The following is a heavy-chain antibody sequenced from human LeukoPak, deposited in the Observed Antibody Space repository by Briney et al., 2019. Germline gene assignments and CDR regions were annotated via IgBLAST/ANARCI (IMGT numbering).Heavy chain of an antibody. D-gene: IGHD2-2*03. Sequence: GGSLRLSCAASGFTFDDYAMPWVREAPGKGLGWVSGISGNSGSIGYADSVKGRFTISRDNAKNSLYLQMNSLRAEDTALYYCAKDTSTGYCSSTSCYWNAFDIWGQGTMVTVSS. CDR1: GFTFDDYA. CDR3: AKDTSTGYCSSTSCYWNAFDI. J-gene: IGHJ3*02. CDR2: ISGNSGSI. V-gene: IGHV3-9*01.